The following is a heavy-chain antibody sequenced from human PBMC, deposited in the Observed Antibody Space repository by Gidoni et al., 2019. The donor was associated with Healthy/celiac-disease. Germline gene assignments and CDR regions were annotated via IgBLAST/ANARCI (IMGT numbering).Heavy chain of an antibody. J-gene: IGHJ6*03. Sequence: QVQLVESGGGVVQPGRSLRLSCAASGFTFSSYAMHWVRQAPGKGLEWVAVISYDGSNKYYADSVKGRFTISRDNSKNTLYLQMNSLRAEDTAVYYCARDGGDGSSGFLDYYYMDVWGKGTTVTVSS. CDR1: GFTFSSYA. V-gene: IGHV3-30-3*01. CDR2: ISYDGSNK. CDR3: ARDGGDGSSGFLDYYYMDV. D-gene: IGHD6-19*01.